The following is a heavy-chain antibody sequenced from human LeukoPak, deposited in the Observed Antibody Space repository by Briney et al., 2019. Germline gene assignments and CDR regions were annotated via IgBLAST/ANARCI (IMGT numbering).Heavy chain of an antibody. V-gene: IGHV3-9*01. CDR3: AREVWRRVFHYRMDV. J-gene: IGHJ6*01. CDR1: GFTFGDYA. Sequence: GGSLRLSWVASGFTFGDYARHWVRQAPGKGLEWGASISWYSGNIGYSDSVKGRFSISRDNAKNTLYLGMNSLRTDHTALFFCAREVWRRVFHYRMDVWGQGTTVAVPS. CDR2: ISWYSGNI. D-gene: IGHD2-21*01.